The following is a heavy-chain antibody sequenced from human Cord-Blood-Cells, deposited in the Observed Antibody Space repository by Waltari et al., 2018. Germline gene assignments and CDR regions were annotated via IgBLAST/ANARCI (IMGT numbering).Heavy chain of an antibody. V-gene: IGHV4-34*01. CDR2: INHSGST. CDR3: ASLKNYNWFDP. Sequence: QVQLQQWGAGLLTPSETLSLTCAVYGGSFSGYYWSWIRQPPGKGLEWIGEINHSGSTNYNPSLKSRVTISVDTSKNQFSLKLSSVTAADTAVYYCASLKNYNWFDPWGQGTLVTVSS. J-gene: IGHJ5*02. CDR1: GGSFSGYY. D-gene: IGHD1-7*01.